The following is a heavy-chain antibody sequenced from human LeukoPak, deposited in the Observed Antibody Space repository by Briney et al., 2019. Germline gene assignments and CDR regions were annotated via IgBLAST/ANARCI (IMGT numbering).Heavy chain of an antibody. Sequence: PSETLSLTCAVSGGSISSGDYYWSWIRQHPGKGLEWIGYILYSGSTYYNPSLKSRVTISADTSKNQFSLKLSSVTAADTAVYYCARGGTLQSPRYWGQGTLVTVSS. J-gene: IGHJ4*02. V-gene: IGHV4-31*11. CDR1: GGSISSGDYY. CDR3: ARGGTLQSPRY. D-gene: IGHD5-24*01. CDR2: ILYSGST.